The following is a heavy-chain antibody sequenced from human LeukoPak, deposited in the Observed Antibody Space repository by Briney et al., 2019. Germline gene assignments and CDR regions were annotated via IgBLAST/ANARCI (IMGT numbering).Heavy chain of an antibody. CDR1: GGSISSGSYY. CDR2: IYTSGST. V-gene: IGHV4-61*02. D-gene: IGHD4-11*01. J-gene: IGHJ3*02. Sequence: SETLSLTCTVSGGSISSGSYYWSWIRQPAGKGLEWIGRIYTSGSTNYNPSLKSRVTISVDTSKNQFSLKLSSVTAADTAVYYCARDFPYSTVVGAFDIWGQGTMVTVSS. CDR3: ARDFPYSTVVGAFDI.